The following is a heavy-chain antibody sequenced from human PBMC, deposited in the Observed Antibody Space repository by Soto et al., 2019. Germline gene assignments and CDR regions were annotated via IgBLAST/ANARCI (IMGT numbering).Heavy chain of an antibody. D-gene: IGHD1-1*01. CDR2: IYNNGIT. Sequence: SETLSFTCSVSGCSISSYYWSWIRQPPGKGLEWLGYIYNNGITNYNPSFKSRVTISVDTSKNHFSLDLTSVTAADTAVYYCAGIPIRTTVPWFDPWGQGTLVTVSS. V-gene: IGHV4-59*08. CDR3: AGIPIRTTVPWFDP. CDR1: GCSISSYY. J-gene: IGHJ5*01.